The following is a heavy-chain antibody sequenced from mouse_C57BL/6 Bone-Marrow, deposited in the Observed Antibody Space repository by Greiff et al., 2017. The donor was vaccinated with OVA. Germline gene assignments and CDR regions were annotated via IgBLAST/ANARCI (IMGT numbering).Heavy chain of an antibody. V-gene: IGHV1-81*01. CDR2: IYPRSGNT. D-gene: IGHD1-1*01. CDR1: GYTFTSYG. CDR3: ARGGEIYYYGSSYSY. Sequence: VQLVESGAELARPGASVKLSCKASGYTFTSYGISWVKQRTGQGLEWIGEIYPRSGNTYYNEKFKGKATLTADKSSSTAYMELRSLTSEDSAVYFCARGGEIYYYGSSYSYWGQGTTLTVSS. J-gene: IGHJ2*01.